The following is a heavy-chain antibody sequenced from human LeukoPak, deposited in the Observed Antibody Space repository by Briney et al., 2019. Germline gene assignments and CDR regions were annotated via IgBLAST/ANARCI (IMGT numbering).Heavy chain of an antibody. D-gene: IGHD3-10*01. CDR3: ARVLGYYGSSWFDP. J-gene: IGHJ5*02. CDR1: GYTFTSYG. V-gene: IGHV1-18*01. CDR2: ISAYNGNT. Sequence: GASVKVSCKGSGYTFTSYGISWVGQAPGQGVEGMGWISAYNGNTNYAQKLQGRVTITTDTSTSTAYMELRSLRSDATAVYYCARVLGYYGSSWFDPWGQGTLVTVSS.